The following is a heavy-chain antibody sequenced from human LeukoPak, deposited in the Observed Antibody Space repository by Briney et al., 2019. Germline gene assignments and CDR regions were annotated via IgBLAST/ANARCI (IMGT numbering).Heavy chain of an antibody. J-gene: IGHJ5*02. CDR3: AREYSSSWGVSSNWFDP. CDR2: IYYSGST. Sequence: SETLSLTCTVSGGSISSGSYYWGWIRQPPGKGLEWIGSIYYSGSTYYNPSLKSRVTISVDTSKNQFSLKLSSVTAADTAVYYCAREYSSSWGVSSNWFDPWGQGTLVTVSS. V-gene: IGHV4-39*07. CDR1: GGSISSGSYY. D-gene: IGHD6-13*01.